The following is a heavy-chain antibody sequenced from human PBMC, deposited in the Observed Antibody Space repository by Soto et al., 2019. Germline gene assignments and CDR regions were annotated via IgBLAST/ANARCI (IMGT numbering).Heavy chain of an antibody. CDR2: ISYDGSNK. D-gene: IGHD1-1*01. CDR1: GFTFSSYA. CDR3: ARDRLRYNWNDFPYYYYGMDV. J-gene: IGHJ6*02. Sequence: QVQLLESGGGVVQPGRSRRLSCAASGFTFSSYAMHWVRQAPGKGLEWVAVISYDGSNKYYADSVKGRVTISRDNSKKALYLRMNSLRAEDTAVYYCARDRLRYNWNDFPYYYYGMDVWGQGTTVNVSS. V-gene: IGHV3-30-3*01.